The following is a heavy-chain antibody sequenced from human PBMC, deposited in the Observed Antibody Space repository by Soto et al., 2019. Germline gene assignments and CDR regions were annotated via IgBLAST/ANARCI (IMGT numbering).Heavy chain of an antibody. D-gene: IGHD3-3*01. CDR1: GFSLTTSGVG. CDR3: AHRVLRTVFGLVTTTAIYFDF. Sequence: QITLNESGPTVVRPTETLTLTCRFSGFSLTTSGVGVGWIRQSPGKAPERLALIYWDDDKRYNAFLKSRLTITKDTSKNQVILTVSDLDPADTAIYYCAHRVLRTVFGLVTTTAIYFDFWGQGTPVAVSS. J-gene: IGHJ4*02. V-gene: IGHV2-5*02. CDR2: IYWDDDK.